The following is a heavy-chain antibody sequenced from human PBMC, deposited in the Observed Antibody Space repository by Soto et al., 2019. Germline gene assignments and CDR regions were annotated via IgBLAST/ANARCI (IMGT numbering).Heavy chain of an antibody. CDR1: GDSFSTYA. D-gene: IGHD2-2*01. CDR3: ATDSGIVAVPAAMGFDY. Sequence: QVQLVQSGAQVKKPGSSVKVSCKASGDSFSTYAVSWVRQASGQGLEWMGKIIPLLRSTTYAQKFRGRVTITADETTSTAYMDLTSLTAEDTAVYYCATDSGIVAVPAAMGFDYWGQGTLVTLSS. J-gene: IGHJ4*02. CDR2: IIPLLRST. V-gene: IGHV1-69*11.